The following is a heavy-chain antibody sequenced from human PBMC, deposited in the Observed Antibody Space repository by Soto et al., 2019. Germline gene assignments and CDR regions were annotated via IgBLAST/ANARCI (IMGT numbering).Heavy chain of an antibody. Sequence: GGSLRLSCAASGFTFSSYGMHWVRQAPGKGLEWVEVISYDGSNKYYADSVKGRFTISRDNSKNTLYLQMNSLRAEDTAVYYCAKDLEGYCSSTSCPLGVWGQGTTVSVS. D-gene: IGHD2-2*01. J-gene: IGHJ6*02. CDR2: ISYDGSNK. CDR3: AKDLEGYCSSTSCPLGV. CDR1: GFTFSSYG. V-gene: IGHV3-30*18.